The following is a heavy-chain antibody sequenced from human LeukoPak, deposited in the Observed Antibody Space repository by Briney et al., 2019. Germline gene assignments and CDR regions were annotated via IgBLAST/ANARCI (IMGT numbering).Heavy chain of an antibody. CDR2: ISGSGGST. V-gene: IGHV3-23*01. J-gene: IGHJ4*02. CDR3: AKGRTIFGVVSLV. CDR1: GFTFSSYA. D-gene: IGHD3-3*01. Sequence: GGSLRLSCAVSGFTFSSYAMSWVRQAPGKGLEGVSAISGSGGSTYYADSVKGRFTISRDNSKNTLYLQMNSLRAEDTAVYYCAKGRTIFGVVSLVWGQGTLVTVSS.